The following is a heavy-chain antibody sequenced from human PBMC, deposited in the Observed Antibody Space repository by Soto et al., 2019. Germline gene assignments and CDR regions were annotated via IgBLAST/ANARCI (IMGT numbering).Heavy chain of an antibody. D-gene: IGHD2-21*01. V-gene: IGHV1-2*02. CDR2: INPNRGGT. Sequence: QVQLVPSGAEGQKPGASVKVSCKASGYTFTGYYMHWVRQAPGQGLEWMGWINPNRGGTNYAQKFQGRVTMTRDTSISTAYMELSRLISYDTAVYNCARHEIAYCGGECYSDAFDIWGHGTMVTVS. J-gene: IGHJ3*02. CDR1: GYTFTGYY. CDR3: ARHEIAYCGGECYSDAFDI.